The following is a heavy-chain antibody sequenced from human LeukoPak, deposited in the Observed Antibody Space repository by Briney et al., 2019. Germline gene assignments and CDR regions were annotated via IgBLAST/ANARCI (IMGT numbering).Heavy chain of an antibody. CDR3: ARGHEYSSSQPYDAFDI. CDR1: GGTFSSYA. V-gene: IGHV1-69*13. J-gene: IGHJ3*02. CDR2: IIPIFGTA. D-gene: IGHD6-6*01. Sequence: ASVKVSCKASGGTFSSYAISWVRRAPGQGLEWMGGIIPIFGTANYAQKFQGRVTITADESTSTAYMELSSLRSEDTAVYYCARGHEYSSSQPYDAFDIWGQGTMVTVSS.